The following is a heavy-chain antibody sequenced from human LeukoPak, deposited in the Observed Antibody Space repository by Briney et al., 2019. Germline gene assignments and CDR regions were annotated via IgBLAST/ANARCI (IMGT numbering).Heavy chain of an antibody. V-gene: IGHV1-24*01. J-gene: IGHJ4*02. CDR3: ATDLYGSGSYYTSY. D-gene: IGHD3-10*01. CDR1: GCTLTELS. CDR2: FDPEDGET. Sequence: ASVKVSCKVSGCTLTELSMHWVRQAPGKGLEWMGGFDPEDGETIYAQKFQGRVTMTEDTSTDTAYMELSSLRSEDTAVYYCATDLYGSGSYYTSYWGQGTLVTVSS.